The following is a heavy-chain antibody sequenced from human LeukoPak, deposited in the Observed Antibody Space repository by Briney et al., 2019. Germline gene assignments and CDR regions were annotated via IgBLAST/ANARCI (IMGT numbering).Heavy chain of an antibody. CDR3: AKGVGVGYCSSTSCYVGPYDAFDI. V-gene: IGHV3-7*03. Sequence: PGGSLRLSCAASGFTFSSYWMSWVRQAPGKGLEWVANIKQDGSEKYYVDSLKGRFTISRDNAKNTLYLQMNSLRAEDTAVYYCAKGVGVGYCSSTSCYVGPYDAFDIWGQGTMVTVSS. J-gene: IGHJ3*02. CDR1: GFTFSSYW. D-gene: IGHD2-2*01. CDR2: IKQDGSEK.